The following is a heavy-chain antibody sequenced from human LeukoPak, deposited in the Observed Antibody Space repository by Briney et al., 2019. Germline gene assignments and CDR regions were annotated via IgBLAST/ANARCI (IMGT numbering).Heavy chain of an antibody. J-gene: IGHJ3*02. CDR1: GFSFSDYY. CDR3: ASLVRQFTGAFDI. V-gene: IGHV3-11*03. Sequence: GGSLRLSCAASGFSFSDYYMTWIRQAPGKGLEWFTYISTSSSDTRYADSVKGRFTISRDDAKNSLYLQMNSLRAEDTALYYCASLVRQFTGAFDIWGQGTMVTVSS. CDR2: ISTSSSDT. D-gene: IGHD3-10*01.